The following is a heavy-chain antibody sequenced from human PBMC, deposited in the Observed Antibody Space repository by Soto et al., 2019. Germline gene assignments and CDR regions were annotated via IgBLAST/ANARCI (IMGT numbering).Heavy chain of an antibody. CDR2: IYYTGST. CDR3: VREDVEVATIES. D-gene: IGHD5-12*01. CDR1: GGSIRGADYY. J-gene: IGHJ4*02. Sequence: SETLSLTCTVSGGSIRGADYYWSWIRQHPGKGLEWIGYIYYTGSTYYNPSLKSRVTISGDTSKNQFSLRLSSVTAADTAVYYCVREDVEVATIESWGQGTLVTVSS. V-gene: IGHV4-31*03.